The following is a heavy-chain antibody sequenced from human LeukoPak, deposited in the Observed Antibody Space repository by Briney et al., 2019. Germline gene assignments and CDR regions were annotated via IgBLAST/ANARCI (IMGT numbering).Heavy chain of an antibody. D-gene: IGHD1-26*01. Sequence: PGGSLRLSCAASGFTFSNDWMHWVRQAPGKGLVWVSRINTDGSTTTYADSVKGRFTISRDNAKNTLYLQMNSLRVEDTAVYYCARGRGGSYHYWGQGTTVSVSS. CDR2: INTDGSTT. J-gene: IGHJ4*02. CDR1: GFTFSNDW. CDR3: ARGRGGSYHY. V-gene: IGHV3-74*01.